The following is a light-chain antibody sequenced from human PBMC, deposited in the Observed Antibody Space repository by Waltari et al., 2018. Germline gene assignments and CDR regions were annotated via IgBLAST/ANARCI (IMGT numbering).Light chain of an antibody. Sequence: DIVMTQSPDSLAVSLGERATINCKSSQSVLYSSNNKNYLTWYQQKPGQPPKLLIYWASTRESGVPDRFGGSGSGTDFTLTISSLQAEDVALYYCQQYYSTPYTFGQGTKLEIK. V-gene: IGKV4-1*01. CDR3: QQYYSTPYT. CDR2: WAS. CDR1: QSVLYSSNNKNY. J-gene: IGKJ2*01.